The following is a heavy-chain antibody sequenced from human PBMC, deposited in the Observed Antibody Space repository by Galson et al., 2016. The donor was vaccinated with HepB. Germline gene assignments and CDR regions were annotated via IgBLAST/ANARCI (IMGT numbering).Heavy chain of an antibody. J-gene: IGHJ4*02. CDR2: INPSFGST. CDR3: ARDPGDGYNLPYDC. V-gene: IGHV1-46*01. D-gene: IGHD5-24*01. CDR1: GYTFTRYY. Sequence: SVKVSCKASGYTFTRYYMHWVRQAPGQGLERMGIINPSFGSTSYAQKFQGRVTMTRDTSTSTVYMEVSSLRSEDTAVYYCARDPGDGYNLPYDCWGQGTLVTVSS.